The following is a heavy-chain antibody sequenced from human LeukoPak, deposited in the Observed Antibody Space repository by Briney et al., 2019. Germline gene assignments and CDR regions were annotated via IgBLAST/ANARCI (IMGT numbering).Heavy chain of an antibody. CDR1: GFTFSTYA. J-gene: IGHJ4*02. Sequence: GVSLRLSCAASGFTFSTYAMNWVRQAPAKGLEWVSTNADSVKDRFTISRDNSKNTLYLQMNSLRAEDTAVYFCARGFLGGTDQYFDSWGQGTLVTVSS. V-gene: IGHV3-23*01. D-gene: IGHD6-19*01. CDR3: ARGFLGGTDQYFDS.